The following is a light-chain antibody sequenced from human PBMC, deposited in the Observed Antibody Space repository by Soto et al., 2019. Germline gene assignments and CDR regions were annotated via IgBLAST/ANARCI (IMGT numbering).Light chain of an antibody. J-gene: IGKJ1*01. CDR3: QQYTNWPTWT. CDR1: QSVSSN. V-gene: IGKV3-15*01. Sequence: EIVRTQSPATLSVSQGERATLSCRASQSVSSNLAWYQQKPCQAPRLIIYCASTRATGIPARFSGSVSGTEFTLTISCLQSEDFAVYYGQQYTNWPTWTFCPLTKVDIK. CDR2: CAS.